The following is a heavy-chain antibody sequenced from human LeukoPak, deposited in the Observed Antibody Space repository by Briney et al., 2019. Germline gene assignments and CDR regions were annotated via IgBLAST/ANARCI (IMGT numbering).Heavy chain of an antibody. D-gene: IGHD5-18*01. CDR3: AKTDTAMVTNFDY. V-gene: IGHV4-39*01. J-gene: IGHJ4*02. CDR2: IYYSGST. CDR1: GGSISSSSYY. Sequence: SETLSLTCTVSGGSISSSSYYWGWIRQPPGKGLEWIGSIYYSGSTYYNPSLKSRVTISVDTSKNQISLKLSSVTAADTAVYYCAKTDTAMVTNFDYWGQGTLVTVSS.